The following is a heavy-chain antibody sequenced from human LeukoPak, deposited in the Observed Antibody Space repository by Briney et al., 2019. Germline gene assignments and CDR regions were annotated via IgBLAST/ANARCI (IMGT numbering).Heavy chain of an antibody. V-gene: IGHV1-46*01. CDR1: GYTFTGYY. D-gene: IGHD3-22*01. Sequence: GASVKVSCKASGYTFTGYYMHWVRQAPGQGLEWMGIINPSGGSTSYAQKFQGRVTMTRDTSTSTVYMELSSLRSEDTAVYYCARDRGGYSPYSSLLNWFDPWGQGTLVTVSS. CDR2: INPSGGST. CDR3: ARDRGGYSPYSSLLNWFDP. J-gene: IGHJ5*02.